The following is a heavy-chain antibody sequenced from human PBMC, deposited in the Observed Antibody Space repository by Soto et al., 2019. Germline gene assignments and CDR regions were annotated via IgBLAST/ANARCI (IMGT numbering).Heavy chain of an antibody. Sequence: SETLSLTCTVSGGSISSYYWSWIRQPPGKGLEWIGYIYYSGSTNYNPSLKSRVTISVDTSKNQFSLKLSSVTAADTAVYYCARHAGEQRDFDYWGQGTLVTVSS. CDR3: ARHAGEQRDFDY. CDR1: GGSISSYY. D-gene: IGHD6-13*01. V-gene: IGHV4-59*08. CDR2: IYYSGST. J-gene: IGHJ4*02.